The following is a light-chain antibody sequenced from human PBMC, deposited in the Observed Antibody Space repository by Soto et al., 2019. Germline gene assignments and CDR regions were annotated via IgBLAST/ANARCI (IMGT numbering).Light chain of an antibody. J-gene: IGLJ2*01. CDR1: SSNIGAGYD. V-gene: IGLV1-40*01. CDR3: QSYDSTLSVVV. CDR2: GNS. Sequence: QSVLTQPPSVSGAPGQRVTICCTGSSSNIGAGYDVHWYQQLPGTAPKLLIYGNSNRPSGVPDRFSGSKSGTSASLAITGLQAEDEADYYCQSYDSTLSVVVFGGGTTLTVL.